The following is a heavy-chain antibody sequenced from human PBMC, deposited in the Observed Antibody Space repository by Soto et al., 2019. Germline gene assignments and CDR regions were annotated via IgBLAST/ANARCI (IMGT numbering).Heavy chain of an antibody. CDR1: GGTFSSYT. J-gene: IGHJ6*02. Sequence: QVQLVQSGAEVKKPGSSVKVSCKASGGTFSSYTISWVRQAPGQGLEWMGRIIPILGIANYAQEFQGRVTMTAGRARSRXXMXLXXQSPEDAAVDYCERARGDCGCTSCSPCGTRYGMDVWGPGTTGNVSS. V-gene: IGHV1-69*02. CDR3: ERARGDCGCTSCSPCGTRYGMDV. CDR2: IIPILGIA. D-gene: IGHD2-2*01.